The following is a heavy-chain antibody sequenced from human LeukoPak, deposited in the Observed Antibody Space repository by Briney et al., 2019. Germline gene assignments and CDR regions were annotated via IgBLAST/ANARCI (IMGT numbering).Heavy chain of an antibody. CDR2: IYYSGST. D-gene: IGHD2-2*01. J-gene: IGHJ5*02. CDR1: GGSISSYY. V-gene: IGHV4-59*08. CDR3: ARHFCSSANCYYLDP. Sequence: PSETLSLTCTVFGGSISSYYWSWIRQPPGKGLEWIGYIYYSGSTNYNPSLKSRVTISVDTSKNQFSLKLSSVTAADTAVYYCARHFCSSANCYYLDPWGQGALVTVSS.